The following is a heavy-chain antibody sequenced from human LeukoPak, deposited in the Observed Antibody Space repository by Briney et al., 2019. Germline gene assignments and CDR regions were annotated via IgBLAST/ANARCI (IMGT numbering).Heavy chain of an antibody. CDR1: GFIFSRYW. Sequence: GGSLRLSCAASGFIFSRYWMHWVRQAPGKGLVWVSRISGDGSTLSYADSVKGRFTISRDNAKNTLYLQMNSLRAEDTAVYYCVRDFGESSGYYFDYWGQGTLVTVSS. D-gene: IGHD3-22*01. CDR2: ISGDGSTL. V-gene: IGHV3-74*01. J-gene: IGHJ4*02. CDR3: VRDFGESSGYYFDY.